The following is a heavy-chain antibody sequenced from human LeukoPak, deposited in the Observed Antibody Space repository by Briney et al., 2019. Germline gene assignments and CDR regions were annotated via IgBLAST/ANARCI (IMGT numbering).Heavy chain of an antibody. Sequence: SQTLSLTCAISGDSVSSNCAAWIWIRQSPSRGLEWLGRTYYRSKWYNDYALSVKSRITFNPDTSKNQFSLQLNSVTPADTAVYYCARSGSGSSSWSSFAYWGQGTLVTVSS. D-gene: IGHD6-13*01. V-gene: IGHV6-1*01. J-gene: IGHJ4*02. CDR3: ARSGSGSSSWSSFAY. CDR1: GDSVSSNCAA. CDR2: TYYRSKWYN.